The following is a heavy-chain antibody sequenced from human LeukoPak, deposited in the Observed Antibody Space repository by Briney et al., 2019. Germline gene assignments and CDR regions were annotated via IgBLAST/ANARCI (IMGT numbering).Heavy chain of an antibody. CDR3: ARDYDVLTAYPPTQLFDP. CDR1: GGSISGGSYY. V-gene: IGHV4-61*02. J-gene: IGHJ5*02. CDR2: IYTSGST. D-gene: IGHD3-9*01. Sequence: SETLSLTCTVSGGSISGGSYYWSWIRQPAGKGLEWIGRIYTSGSTNYNPPLKSRVTISVDTSKNQFSLKLNSVTAADTAVYYRARDYDVLTAYPPTQLFDPWGQGTLVTVSS.